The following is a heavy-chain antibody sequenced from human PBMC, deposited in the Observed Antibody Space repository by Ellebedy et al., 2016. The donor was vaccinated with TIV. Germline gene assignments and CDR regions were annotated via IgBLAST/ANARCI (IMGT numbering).Heavy chain of an antibody. J-gene: IGHJ4*02. D-gene: IGHD6-13*01. CDR1: GFSLTTREVG. V-gene: IGHV2-5*02. Sequence: SGPTLVXPTQTLTLTCTFSGFSLTTREVGVGWIRQPPGKALEWLALIFWDDDKRYSPSLRNRLTITKDSSKSQVVLTMTNVDPVDTGTYYCARIAATGEFDYWGQGTLVTVSS. CDR2: IFWDDDK. CDR3: ARIAATGEFDY.